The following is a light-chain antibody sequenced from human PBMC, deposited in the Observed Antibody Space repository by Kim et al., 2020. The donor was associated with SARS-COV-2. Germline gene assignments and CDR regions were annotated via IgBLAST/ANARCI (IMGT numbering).Light chain of an antibody. CDR2: AAS. CDR3: QQYYSYPT. J-gene: IGKJ1*01. Sequence: AIRMTQSPSSLSASTGDRVTITCRASQGISSYLAWYQQKPGKAPKLLIYAASTLQSGVPSRFRGSGSGTDFTLTISCLQSEDFATYYCQQYYSYPTFGQGTKVDIK. V-gene: IGKV1-8*01. CDR1: QGISSY.